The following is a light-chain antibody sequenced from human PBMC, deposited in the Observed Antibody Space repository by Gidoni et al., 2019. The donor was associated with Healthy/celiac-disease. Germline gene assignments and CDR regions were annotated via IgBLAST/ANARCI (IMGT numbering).Light chain of an antibody. Sequence: SSVLTPPPSMSVTTGQPPRITCGGNNIVSKSVHWYQQKPGQAPVLVVYDDSDRPSGIPERFSGSNSGNTATLTISRVEAGDEADYYCQVWDSSSDHPGYVFGTGTKVTVL. CDR1: NIVSKS. CDR2: DDS. J-gene: IGLJ1*01. V-gene: IGLV3-21*02. CDR3: QVWDSSSDHPGYV.